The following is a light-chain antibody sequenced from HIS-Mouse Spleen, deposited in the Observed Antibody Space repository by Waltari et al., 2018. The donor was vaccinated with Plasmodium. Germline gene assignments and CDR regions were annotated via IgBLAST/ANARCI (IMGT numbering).Light chain of an antibody. CDR3: YSTDSSVNHRV. Sequence: SYELTQPPSVSVSPGQTARITCSGDALPKKYAYWYQQKSGQTPVLVLYEDSKRPSGIPERFSGSSSGTMATLTISGAQVEDEADYYCYSTDSSVNHRVFGGGTKLTVL. CDR2: EDS. J-gene: IGLJ3*02. CDR1: ALPKKY. V-gene: IGLV3-10*01.